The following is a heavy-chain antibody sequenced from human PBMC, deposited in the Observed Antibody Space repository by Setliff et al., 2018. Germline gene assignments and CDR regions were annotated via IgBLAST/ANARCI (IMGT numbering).Heavy chain of an antibody. Sequence: SETLSLTCTVSGDSMSNNHWTWIRQPPGKGLEWIGYLYTSGSSGSTNYNSSLKSRVTISVDMSQNQFSLQLTALTAADTAVYYCARGVSGVSWTPRYGGRGTLVTFSS. CDR1: GDSMSNNH. V-gene: IGHV4-4*08. CDR3: ARGVSGVSWTPRY. D-gene: IGHD2-15*01. J-gene: IGHJ4*02. CDR2: LYTSGSSGST.